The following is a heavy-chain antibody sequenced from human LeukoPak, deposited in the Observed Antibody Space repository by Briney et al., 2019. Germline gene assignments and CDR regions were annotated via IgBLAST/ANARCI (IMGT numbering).Heavy chain of an antibody. J-gene: IGHJ3*02. V-gene: IGHV4-34*01. CDR3: ASRRYITIFGVVIIYAFDI. CDR1: GGSFSGYY. D-gene: IGHD3-3*01. Sequence: PETLSLTCAVYGGSFSGYYWSWIRQPPGKGLEWIGEINHSGSTNYNPSLKSRVTISVDTSKNQFSLKLSSVTAADTAVYYCASRRYITIFGVVIIYAFDIWGQGTMVTVSS. CDR2: INHSGST.